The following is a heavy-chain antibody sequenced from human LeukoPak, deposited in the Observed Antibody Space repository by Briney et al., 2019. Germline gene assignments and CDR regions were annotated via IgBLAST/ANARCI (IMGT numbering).Heavy chain of an antibody. D-gene: IGHD2-15*01. CDR3: ARVWQLPYAFDI. V-gene: IGHV4-59*08. Sequence: SETLSLTCTVSGVSISSYYWSWIRQPPGKGLEWIGYIYYSGSTSYNPSLKSRITTSVDTSNNQFSLKLTSVTAADTAVYYCARVWQLPYAFDIWGQGTMVTVSS. J-gene: IGHJ3*02. CDR2: IYYSGST. CDR1: GVSISSYY.